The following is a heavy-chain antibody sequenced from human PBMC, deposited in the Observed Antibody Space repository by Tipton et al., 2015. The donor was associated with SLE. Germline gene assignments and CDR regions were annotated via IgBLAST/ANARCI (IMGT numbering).Heavy chain of an antibody. J-gene: IGHJ6*02. CDR2: ISDRSSYI. CDR3: ARGRQGMEVFTMDV. Sequence: SLRLSCAASGLTFSTYSMNWVRQAPGKGLEWVSSISDRSSYIYYADSVKGRFTISRDNAKNSLYLQMNNLRAEDTAVYYCARGRQGMEVFTMDVWGPGTTVTVSS. D-gene: IGHD1-14*01. CDR1: GLTFSTYS. V-gene: IGHV3-21*01.